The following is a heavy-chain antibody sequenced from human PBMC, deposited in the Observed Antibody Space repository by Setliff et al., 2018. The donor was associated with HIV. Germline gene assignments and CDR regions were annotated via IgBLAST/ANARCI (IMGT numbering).Heavy chain of an antibody. J-gene: IGHJ4*02. V-gene: IGHV3-21*01. CDR3: AKFRNRDLDY. CDR2: ISSSSSYI. Sequence: PGGSLRLSCAASGFTFSTYSLNWVRQAPGKGLEWVSSISSSSSYIYYADSVKGRFTISRDNAKNSLFLQMDKLRVEEKGIYFCAKFRNRDLDYWGQGTPVTVSS. D-gene: IGHD1-1*01. CDR1: GFTFSTYS.